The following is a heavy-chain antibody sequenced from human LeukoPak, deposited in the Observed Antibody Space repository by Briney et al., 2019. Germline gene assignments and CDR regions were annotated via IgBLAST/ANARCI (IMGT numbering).Heavy chain of an antibody. V-gene: IGHV4-34*01. J-gene: IGHJ5*02. CDR2: INHSGST. D-gene: IGHD3-22*01. Sequence: SETLSLTCAVYGGSFSGYYWSWIRQPPGKGLEWIGEINHSGSTNYNPSLKSRVTISVDTSKNQFSLKLSSVTAADTAVYYCARGRRYYDSSGYYYVGNWFDPWGQGTLVTVSS. CDR3: ARGRRYYDSSGYYYVGNWFDP. CDR1: GGSFSGYY.